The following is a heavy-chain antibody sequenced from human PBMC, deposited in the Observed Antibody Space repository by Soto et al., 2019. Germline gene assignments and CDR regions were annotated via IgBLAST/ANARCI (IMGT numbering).Heavy chain of an antibody. D-gene: IGHD6-19*01. CDR2: IFSNDEK. V-gene: IGHV2-26*01. J-gene: IGHJ4*02. CDR1: GFSLSNARMG. Sequence: SGPTLVNAAETVTLTCTASGFSLSNARMGVSWIRQPPGKALEWLAHIFSNDEKSCSTSLKSRLTISKDTSKSQVVLTMTNMDPVDTATYYCARTSIPYSSGWCYWGQGTLVTVSS. CDR3: ARTSIPYSSGWCY.